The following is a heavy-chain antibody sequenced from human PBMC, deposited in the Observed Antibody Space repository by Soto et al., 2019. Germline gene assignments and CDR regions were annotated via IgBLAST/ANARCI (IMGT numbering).Heavy chain of an antibody. CDR3: ARDGSNDAFDI. V-gene: IGHV3-33*01. Sequence: QVQLLESGGGVVQPGRSLRLSCAASGFTFSSYGMHWVRQAPGKGLEWVAVIGYDGSNKYYADSVKGRFTISRDNSKNTLYLQMNSLRAEDPAVYYCARDGSNDAFDIWGQGTMVTVSS. J-gene: IGHJ3*02. CDR1: GFTFSSYG. CDR2: IGYDGSNK.